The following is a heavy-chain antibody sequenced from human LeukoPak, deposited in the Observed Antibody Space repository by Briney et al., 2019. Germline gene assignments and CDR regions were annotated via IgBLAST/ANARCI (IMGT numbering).Heavy chain of an antibody. J-gene: IGHJ4*02. D-gene: IGHD3-10*01. Sequence: SETLSLTCTVSGDSISSYYWSWIRQPPGKGLEWIGNMYYSGSTNYNPSLKSRVTISVDTSKNQFSLKLSSVTAADTAVYYCARESYYGSGSEGYFAYWGQGTLVTASS. CDR1: GDSISSYY. V-gene: IGHV4-59*01. CDR2: MYYSGST. CDR3: ARESYYGSGSEGYFAY.